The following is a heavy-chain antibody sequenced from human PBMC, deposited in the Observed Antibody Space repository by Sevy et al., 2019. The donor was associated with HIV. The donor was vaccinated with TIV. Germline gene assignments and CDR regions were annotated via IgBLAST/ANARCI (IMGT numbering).Heavy chain of an antibody. CDR3: AKAAYDSSGYYSGGEFDY. J-gene: IGHJ4*02. CDR2: ISYDGSNK. Sequence: GGSLRLSCAASGFAFSSYGMHWVRQAPGKGLEWVAVISYDGSNKYYADSVKGRFTISRDNSKNTLYLQMNSLRAEDTAVYYCAKAAYDSSGYYSGGEFDYWGQGTLVTVSS. D-gene: IGHD3-22*01. CDR1: GFAFSSYG. V-gene: IGHV3-30*18.